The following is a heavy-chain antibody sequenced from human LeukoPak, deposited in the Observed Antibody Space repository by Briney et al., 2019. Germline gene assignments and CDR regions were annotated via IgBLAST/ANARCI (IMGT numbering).Heavy chain of an antibody. D-gene: IGHD2-21*02. Sequence: ASVKVSRKASGYTFTTYYIHWVRQAPGQGLEWMGIINPGGGSTSYAQKFQGRVTMTRDMSTSTVYMELSSLRSEDTAVYYCARDRSVVVTDSADHWGQGTLVTVSS. CDR1: GYTFTTYY. J-gene: IGHJ4*02. V-gene: IGHV1-46*01. CDR2: INPGGGST. CDR3: ARDRSVVVTDSADH.